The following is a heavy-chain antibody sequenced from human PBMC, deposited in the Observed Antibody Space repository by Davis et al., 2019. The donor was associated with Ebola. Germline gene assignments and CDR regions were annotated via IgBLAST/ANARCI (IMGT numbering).Heavy chain of an antibody. CDR2: LSGSGGST. D-gene: IGHD3-22*01. V-gene: IGHV3-23*01. J-gene: IGHJ4*02. Sequence: GESLKISCAVSGFTFSDYYMSWIRRAPGQGLEWVSDLSGSGGSTNYADSVKGRFTISRDNSKNTLSLQMNSLRADDTAVYYCAKGKYVSGSVPFDYWGQGTLVTVSS. CDR1: GFTFSDYY. CDR3: AKGKYVSGSVPFDY.